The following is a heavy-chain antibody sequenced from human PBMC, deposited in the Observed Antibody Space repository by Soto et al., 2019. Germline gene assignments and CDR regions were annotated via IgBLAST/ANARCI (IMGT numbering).Heavy chain of an antibody. J-gene: IGHJ4*02. Sequence: EVQLVESGGGLVQPGGSLRLSCAASGFTFSDHYMDWIRQAPGKGLERVGRVKNKANNYNTDYAASVERRFTISRDDSKSSLFQQMNSLRSDGTAVYHCGRVSLGAPTRYFDYWGQGTLVTVSS. V-gene: IGHV3-72*01. CDR1: GFTFSDHY. CDR2: VKNKANNYNT. CDR3: GRVSLGAPTRYFDY.